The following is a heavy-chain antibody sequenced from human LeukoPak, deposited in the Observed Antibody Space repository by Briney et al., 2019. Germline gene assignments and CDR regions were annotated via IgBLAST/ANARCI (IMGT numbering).Heavy chain of an antibody. V-gene: IGHV3-21*01. CDR3: AREKKNQWLVRGTAFDY. D-gene: IGHD6-19*01. CDR1: GFTFSSYS. J-gene: IGHJ4*02. Sequence: GGSLRLSCAASGFTFSSYSMNWVRQAPGKGLDWVSSISSSSSYIYYADSVKGRFTICRDNAKNSLYLQMNSLRAEDTAVYYCAREKKNQWLVRGTAFDYWGQGTLVTVSS. CDR2: ISSSSSYI.